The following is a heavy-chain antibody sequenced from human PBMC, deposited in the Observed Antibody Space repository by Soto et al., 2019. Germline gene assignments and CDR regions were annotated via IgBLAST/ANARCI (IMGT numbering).Heavy chain of an antibody. V-gene: IGHV3-21*06. Sequence: GGSLRLSCAASGFTFTRYSMNWVGQAPGKGLEWVSSISSTTNYIYYGDSMKGRFTISRDNAKNSLYLEMNSLRAEDTAVYYCARESEDLTSNFDYWGQGTLVTVSS. J-gene: IGHJ4*02. CDR1: GFTFTRYS. CDR3: ARESEDLTSNFDY. CDR2: ISSTTNYI.